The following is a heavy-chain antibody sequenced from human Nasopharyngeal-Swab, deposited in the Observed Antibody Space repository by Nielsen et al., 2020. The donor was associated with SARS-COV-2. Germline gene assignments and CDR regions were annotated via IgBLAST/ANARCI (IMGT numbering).Heavy chain of an antibody. CDR1: GFTFGNYS. V-gene: IGHV3-49*04. J-gene: IGHJ6*03. CDR2: IRSKTYGETT. CDR3: TSQTYYYDSSETLYYYYMDV. Sequence: GESLKISCTGSGFTFGNYSMNWVRQAPGKGLEWVGFIRSKTYGETTDYAASVKGRFTISRDDSKSIAYLQMNSLRTEDTAVYYCTSQTYYYDSSETLYYYYMDVWGKGTTVTVPS. D-gene: IGHD3-22*01.